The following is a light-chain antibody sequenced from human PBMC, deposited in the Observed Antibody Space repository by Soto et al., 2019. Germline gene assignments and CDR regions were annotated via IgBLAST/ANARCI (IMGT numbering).Light chain of an antibody. Sequence: EVVLTQSPDTLSLSPGETATLSCRASQAVTGNYLAWYQQKPGQAPRLLIYGTSNRATGIPDRFSGSGSGTDFTLTISRLEPEDFAVYYCQQCGTSLRHTFGQGTKLEIK. CDR1: QAVTGNY. J-gene: IGKJ2*01. CDR2: GTS. V-gene: IGKV3-20*01. CDR3: QQCGTSLRHT.